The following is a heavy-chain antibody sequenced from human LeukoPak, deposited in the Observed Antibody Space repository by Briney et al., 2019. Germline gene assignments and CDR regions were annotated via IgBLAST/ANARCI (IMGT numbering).Heavy chain of an antibody. D-gene: IGHD6-13*01. J-gene: IGHJ4*02. CDR3: AREAGYSSSWYFKAPTGAGDFDY. CDR2: INPSGGST. V-gene: IGHV1-46*01. Sequence: ASVKVSCKASGYTFTSYYMHWVRQAPGQGLEWMGIINPSGGSTSYAQKLQGRVTMTTDTSTSTAYMELRSLRSDDTAVYYCAREAGYSSSWYFKAPTGAGDFDYWGQGTLVTVSS. CDR1: GYTFTSYY.